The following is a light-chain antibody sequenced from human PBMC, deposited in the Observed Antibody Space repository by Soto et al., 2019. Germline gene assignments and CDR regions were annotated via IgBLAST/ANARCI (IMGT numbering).Light chain of an antibody. CDR3: QQYNRYAVT. CDR1: QSAITF. Sequence: DIQMTQSPSTLSASVGDRVTITCRASQSAITFLAWYQQKPGQAPKLLIYDDSTLQSGVPSRFSASGSGTEFALTISGLQPDDFAVYYCQQYNRYAVTFGQGTKVEIK. V-gene: IGKV1-5*01. CDR2: DDS. J-gene: IGKJ1*01.